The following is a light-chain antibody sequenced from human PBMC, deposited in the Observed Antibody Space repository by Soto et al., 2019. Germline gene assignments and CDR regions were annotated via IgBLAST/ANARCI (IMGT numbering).Light chain of an antibody. V-gene: IGLV2-14*01. CDR2: DVS. Sequence: QSALTQPASVSGSPGQSITISCTGTSSDVGGYNYVSWYQQHPGKAPKLMIYDVSNRPSGVSNRLSGSKSGNTASLPISGLQAEDEADYYCSSYTRSSTYVFGTGTKLTVL. CDR3: SSYTRSSTYV. J-gene: IGLJ1*01. CDR1: SSDVGGYNY.